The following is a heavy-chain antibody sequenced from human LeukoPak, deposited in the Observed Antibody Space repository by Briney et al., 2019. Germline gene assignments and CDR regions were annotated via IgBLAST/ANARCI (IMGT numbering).Heavy chain of an antibody. V-gene: IGHV1-2*02. J-gene: IGHJ2*01. D-gene: IGHD6-19*01. Sequence: ASVKVSCKASGYTFTGYYMHWVRQAPGQGLEWMGWINPNSGGTNYAQKFQGRVTMTRDMSTSTVYMELSSLRSEDTAVYYCASSPGSGWYDWYFDLWGRGTLVTVSS. CDR1: GYTFTGYY. CDR3: ASSPGSGWYDWYFDL. CDR2: INPNSGGT.